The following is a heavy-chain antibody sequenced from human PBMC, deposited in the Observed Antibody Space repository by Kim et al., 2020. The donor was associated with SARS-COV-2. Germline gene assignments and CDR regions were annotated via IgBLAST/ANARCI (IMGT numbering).Heavy chain of an antibody. CDR3: ARIGGSGSWDAFDI. J-gene: IGHJ3*02. D-gene: IGHD3-10*01. CDR2: INYSGGT. CDR1: GGSISNSY. Sequence: SETLSLTCTVSGGSISNSYWTWIRQAPGKGLEWIAYINYSGGTRYNPSLKSRVTISVDTSKNQISLKLSSVTAADTAVYYCARIGGSGSWDAFDIWGQGTMVIVSS. V-gene: IGHV4-59*08.